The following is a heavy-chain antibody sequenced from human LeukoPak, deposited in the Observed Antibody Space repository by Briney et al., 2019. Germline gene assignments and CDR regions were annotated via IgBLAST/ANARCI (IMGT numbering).Heavy chain of an antibody. CDR3: ARDTLVRGFDY. J-gene: IGHJ4*02. CDR1: GFTFSSYS. D-gene: IGHD3-10*01. CDR2: ISSSSSYI. V-gene: IGHV3-21*01. Sequence: GVSLRLSCAASGFTFSSYSMNWVRQAPGKGLEWVSSISSSSSYIYYADSVKGRFTISRDNAKNSLYLQMNSLRAEDTAVYYCARDTLVRGFDYWGQGTLVTVSS.